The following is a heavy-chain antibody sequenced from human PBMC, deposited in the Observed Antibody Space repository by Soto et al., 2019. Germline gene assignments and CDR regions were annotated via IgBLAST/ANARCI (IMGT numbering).Heavy chain of an antibody. CDR1: GYTFSGHW. CDR2: IDPSDSYI. CDR3: ARHGAAIWLGY. Sequence: GESLKISCKPSGYTFSGHWISWVRQVPGRGLQWMGNIDPSDSYIKYSPAFRGHVTFSVDKSSSTAYLHWSSLGPSDTAIYYCARHGAAIWLGYWGQGTLVTVSS. J-gene: IGHJ4*02. D-gene: IGHD6-19*01. V-gene: IGHV5-10-1*01.